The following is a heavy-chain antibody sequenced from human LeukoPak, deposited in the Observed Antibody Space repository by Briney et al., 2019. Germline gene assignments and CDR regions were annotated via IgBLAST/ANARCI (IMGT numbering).Heavy chain of an antibody. CDR1: GYSISSGYY. J-gene: IGHJ5*02. CDR3: AGTRRYCSGGSCYNWFDP. V-gene: IGHV4-38-2*01. CDR2: IYHSGNT. Sequence: PSETLSLTCAVSGYSISSGYYWGWIRQPPGKGLEWIGSIYHSGNTNYNPSLKSRVTISVDTSKNQFSLNLNSVTAADTAVYYCAGTRRYCSGGSCYNWFDPWGQGTLVTVSS. D-gene: IGHD2-15*01.